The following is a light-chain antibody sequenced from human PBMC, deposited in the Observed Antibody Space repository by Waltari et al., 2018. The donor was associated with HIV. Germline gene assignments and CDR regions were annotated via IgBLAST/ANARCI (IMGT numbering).Light chain of an antibody. CDR3: CSYAGRSTYV. J-gene: IGLJ1*01. CDR1: SSDVGSYNL. CDR2: EVS. V-gene: IGLV2-23*02. Sequence: QSALTQPASVSGSPGQSITISCTGTSSDVGSYNLVSWYQQHPGKAPKLMIYEVSKRPSGVSNPFSASKSGNTASLTSNGLQAEDEADYYGCSYAGRSTYVFGTGTKVTVL.